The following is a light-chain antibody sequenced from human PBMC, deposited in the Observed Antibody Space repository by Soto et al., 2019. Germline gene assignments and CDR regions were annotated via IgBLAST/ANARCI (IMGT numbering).Light chain of an antibody. V-gene: IGKV3-20*01. J-gene: IGKJ1*01. CDR3: QQYGSSRWT. Sequence: EIVLTQSPGTLSLSPGERATLSCRASQSVSSIYLAWYQQKPGKAPRLLIYGASSRATGIPDRFSGSGSGTDFTLTISRLEPEDFAVYYCQQYGSSRWTFGQGNKVEI. CDR1: QSVSSIY. CDR2: GAS.